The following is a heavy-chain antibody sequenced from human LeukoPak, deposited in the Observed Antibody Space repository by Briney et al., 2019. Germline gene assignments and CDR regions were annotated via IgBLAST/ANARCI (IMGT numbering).Heavy chain of an antibody. Sequence: ASVKVSCKASGYTFTSYGISWVRQAPGQGLEWVGWIGPYNGNTNYVQKLQGRVTVTTDTSTNTAYMELRSLRSDDTAIYYCARGGGSSSSGIDYWGQGTLVTVSS. CDR1: GYTFTSYG. D-gene: IGHD6-6*01. V-gene: IGHV1-18*01. CDR2: IGPYNGNT. CDR3: ARGGGSSSSGIDY. J-gene: IGHJ4*02.